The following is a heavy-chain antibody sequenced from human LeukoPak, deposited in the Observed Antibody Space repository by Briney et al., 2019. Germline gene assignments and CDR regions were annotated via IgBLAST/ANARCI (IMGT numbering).Heavy chain of an antibody. CDR3: AKEYYDFWSGYLNYYMDV. CDR1: GFTFSSYG. CDR2: IRFDGSHK. V-gene: IGHV3-30*02. J-gene: IGHJ6*03. Sequence: QPGGSLRLSCAASGFTFSSYGMHWVRQAPGKGLEWVASIRFDGSHKSYADSVKGRFTISRDYSKNTLYLQMNTLRAEDTAVYYCAKEYYDFWSGYLNYYMDVWGKGTTVTVSS. D-gene: IGHD3-3*01.